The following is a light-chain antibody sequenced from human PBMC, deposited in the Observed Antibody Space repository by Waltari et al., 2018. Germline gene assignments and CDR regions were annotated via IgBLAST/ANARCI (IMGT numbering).Light chain of an antibody. V-gene: IGLV2-14*03. CDR1: SRDVGGYNY. CDR2: DVT. CDR3: SSYSSSSTLL. Sequence: QSALTQPASVSGSPGQSITISCTGTSRDVGGYNYVSWHQQHPGQAPTLMIYDVTTRPSGVSNRFSGSKSGNTASLTISGLQAEDEADYYCSSYSSSSTLLFGGGTKLTVL. J-gene: IGLJ2*01.